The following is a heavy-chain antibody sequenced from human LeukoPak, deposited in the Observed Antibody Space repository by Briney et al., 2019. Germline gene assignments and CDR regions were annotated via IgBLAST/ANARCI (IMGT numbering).Heavy chain of an antibody. J-gene: IGHJ4*02. CDR1: GFTFSTYE. CDR3: ARGLRWVDQ. V-gene: IGHV3-48*03. D-gene: IGHD4-23*01. Sequence: GGSLRLSCAASGFTFSTYEINWVRQAPGKGLEWLSHISTSGSSIHYADSVKGRFTISRDNAKNSLYLQMNSLRADDTAVYYCARGLRWVDQWGQGTLVTVSS. CDR2: ISTSGSSI.